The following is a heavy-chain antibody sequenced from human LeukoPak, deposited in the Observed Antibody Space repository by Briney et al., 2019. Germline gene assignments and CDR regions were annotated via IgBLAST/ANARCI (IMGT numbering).Heavy chain of an antibody. V-gene: IGHV4-38-2*02. CDR2: ISHSGST. CDR3: GRGERGVDY. D-gene: IGHD2-8*01. J-gene: IGHJ4*02. Sequence: SETLSLTCTVSGYSISSGYYWRWIRQPPGKGLEWIVSISHSGSTYYNPSLKSRVTISVDMSKNQFSLQLSSVTAADTAVYYCGRGERGVDYWGQGTLVTVSS. CDR1: GYSISSGYY.